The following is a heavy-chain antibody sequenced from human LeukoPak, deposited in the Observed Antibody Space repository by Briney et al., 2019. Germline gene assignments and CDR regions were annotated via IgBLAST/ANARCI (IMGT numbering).Heavy chain of an antibody. CDR3: AKDTGRGVIYYFDY. V-gene: IGHV3-23*01. CDR2: ISGSDYST. Sequence: GGSLRLSCAASGFTFSSYVMNWVRQAPGKGLEWVSGISGSDYSTYYADSVKGRFTISRDNSKNTLYLQMNSLRAEDTAVYYCAKDTGRGVIYYFDYWGRGTPVTVSS. D-gene: IGHD3-10*01. J-gene: IGHJ4*02. CDR1: GFTFSSYV.